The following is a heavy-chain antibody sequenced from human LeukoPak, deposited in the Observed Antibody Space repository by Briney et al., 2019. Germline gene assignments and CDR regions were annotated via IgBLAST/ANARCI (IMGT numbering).Heavy chain of an antibody. J-gene: IGHJ4*02. Sequence: SGTLSLTCTVSGGSISSSSYYWGWIRQPPGKGLEVIGSIYYSGSTYYNPSLKSLVTISVETSKNQFSLELSSVTDADTAVYYCARLVKMGLYYYGSGRGLFGYWGQGTLVTVSS. D-gene: IGHD3-10*01. CDR3: ARLVKMGLYYYGSGRGLFGY. V-gene: IGHV4-39*01. CDR2: IYYSGST. CDR1: GGSISSSSYY.